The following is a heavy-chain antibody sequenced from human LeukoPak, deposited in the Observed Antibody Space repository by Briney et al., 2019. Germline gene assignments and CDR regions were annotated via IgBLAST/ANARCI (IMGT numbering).Heavy chain of an antibody. CDR3: ARESVGTIYFDY. CDR2: IKQDGSEK. D-gene: IGHD3-3*01. J-gene: IGHJ4*02. Sequence: GGSLRLSCTVSGLTFSSYWMTWFRQAPGKGLEWVANIKQDGSEKYYVGTVKGRFTISRDNAKNSLYLQMNSLRAEDTAVYYCARESVGTIYFDYWGQGTLVTVSS. CDR1: GLTFSSYW. V-gene: IGHV3-7*01.